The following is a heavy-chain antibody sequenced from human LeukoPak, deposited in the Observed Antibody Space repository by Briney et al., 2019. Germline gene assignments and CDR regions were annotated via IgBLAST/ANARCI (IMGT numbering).Heavy chain of an antibody. D-gene: IGHD6-13*01. J-gene: IGHJ2*01. CDR2: ISGSGGST. Sequence: PGGSLRLSCAASGFTFSSYAMSWVRQAPGKGLEWVSAISGSGGSTYYADSVKGRFTISRDNSKNTLYLQMNSLRAEDTAVYYCVKEGSSSVWVYWYFDLWGRGTLVTVSS. CDR1: GFTFSSYA. CDR3: VKEGSSSVWVYWYFDL. V-gene: IGHV3-23*01.